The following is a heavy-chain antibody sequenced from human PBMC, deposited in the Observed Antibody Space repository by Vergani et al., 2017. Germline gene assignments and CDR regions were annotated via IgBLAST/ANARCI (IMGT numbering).Heavy chain of an antibody. CDR1: GYTFTSYG. Sequence: QVQLVQSGAEVKKPGASVKVSCKASGYTFTSYGISWVRQAPGQGLEWMGWISAYNGNTNYAQKLRGRVTMTTDTSTSTAYMELRSLRSDDTAVYYCARAPSSYYYDSSGYYFDYWGQGTLVTVSS. J-gene: IGHJ4*02. V-gene: IGHV1-18*01. CDR3: ARAPSSYYYDSSGYYFDY. D-gene: IGHD3-22*01. CDR2: ISAYNGNT.